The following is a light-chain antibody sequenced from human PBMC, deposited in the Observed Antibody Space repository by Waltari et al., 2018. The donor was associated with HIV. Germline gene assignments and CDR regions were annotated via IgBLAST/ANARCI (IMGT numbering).Light chain of an antibody. V-gene: IGLV2-14*03. CDR1: SSDVGGYNY. CDR2: DVS. CDR3: SSYTSSTRRV. Sequence: QSALTQPASVSGSPGQSITLSCTGTSSDVGGYNYVSWYQQHPGKAPKLMIYDVSNRPSGVSNRFSGSKSGNTASLTISGLQAEDEADYYCSSYTSSTRRVFGGGTKLTVL. J-gene: IGLJ3*02.